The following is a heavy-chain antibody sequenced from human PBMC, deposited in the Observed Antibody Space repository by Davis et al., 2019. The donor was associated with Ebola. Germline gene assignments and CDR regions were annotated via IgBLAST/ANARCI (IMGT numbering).Heavy chain of an antibody. J-gene: IGHJ5*02. Sequence: PGGSLRLSWPASGSTLPNVWMSWVRQTPGKGLGWVGRIKSKTDGGSTDYAAPVKGRFSTSRDDPKNTLYLQMSSLKTDDTAVYYCTTDWGYFAPWSQGTLVTVSS. D-gene: IGHD3-16*01. CDR2: IKSKTDGGST. V-gene: IGHV3-15*01. CDR1: GSTLPNVW. CDR3: TTDWGYFAP.